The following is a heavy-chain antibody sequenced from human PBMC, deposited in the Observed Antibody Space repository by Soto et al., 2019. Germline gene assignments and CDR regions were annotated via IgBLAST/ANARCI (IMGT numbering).Heavy chain of an antibody. CDR2: ISYDGNNK. Sequence: QVQLVESGGGVVQPGRSLRLSCAASGFTFSSYAMHWVRQAPGKGLEWVAVISYDGNNKYYADSVKGRFTISRDNSKNTLYLRMNSLRADDTAVYYWASISPMDVW. J-gene: IGHJ6*01. CDR1: GFTFSSYA. V-gene: IGHV3-30-3*01. CDR3: ASISPMDV.